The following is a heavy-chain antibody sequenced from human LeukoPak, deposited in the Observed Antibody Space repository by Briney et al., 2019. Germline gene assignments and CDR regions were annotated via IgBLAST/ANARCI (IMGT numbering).Heavy chain of an antibody. D-gene: IGHD3-9*01. J-gene: IGHJ4*02. CDR3: ARSLVGYFDWLFY. CDR1: GGTFSSYA. CDR2: IIPIFGTA. Sequence: GASVKVSCKASGGTFSSYAISWVRQAPGQGLEWMGGIIPIFGTANYAQKFQGRVTITTDESTSTAYMELSSLRSEDAAVYYCARSLVGYFDWLFYWGQGTLVTVSS. V-gene: IGHV1-69*05.